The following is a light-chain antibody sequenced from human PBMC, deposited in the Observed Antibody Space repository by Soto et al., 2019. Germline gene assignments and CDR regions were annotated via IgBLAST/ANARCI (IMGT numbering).Light chain of an antibody. V-gene: IGKV4-1*01. J-gene: IGKJ1*01. Sequence: DIVMTQSPDSLAVSLGERATINCKSSQSVLYSSDSKNYLAWYQQKPGQPPKLLIYSASTRESGVPDRFSGSGSGTDFTLTISSLQAADVAVYYCQQYYSTPWTFGQGTKVEVK. CDR1: QSVLYSSDSKNY. CDR2: SAS. CDR3: QQYYSTPWT.